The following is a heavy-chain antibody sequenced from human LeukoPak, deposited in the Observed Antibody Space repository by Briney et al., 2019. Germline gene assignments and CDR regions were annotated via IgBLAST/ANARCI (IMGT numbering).Heavy chain of an antibody. Sequence: GGSLRLSCAASGFTFSSYSMNWVRQAPGKGLEWVSSISSSSSYIYYADSVKGRFTISRDNAKNSLYLQMNSLRAEDTAVYYCARAPFEGSGYLTPNWFDPWGQGTLVTVSS. V-gene: IGHV3-21*01. D-gene: IGHD3-3*01. J-gene: IGHJ5*02. CDR3: ARAPFEGSGYLTPNWFDP. CDR2: ISSSSSYI. CDR1: GFTFSSYS.